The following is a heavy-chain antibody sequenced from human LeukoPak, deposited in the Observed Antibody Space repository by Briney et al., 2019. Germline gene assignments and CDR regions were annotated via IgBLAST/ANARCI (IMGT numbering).Heavy chain of an antibody. Sequence: KPSETLSPTRAGYGGSLSGFHWGWIRQPPGKGLEWIGEIYNSGSTIYNPSLKSRVTISVDTSKNQFSLNLISVTAADTAVYYCVRAYDYWGQGTLVTVSS. J-gene: IGHJ4*02. V-gene: IGHV4-34*01. CDR1: GGSLSGFH. CDR3: VRAYDY. CDR2: IYNSGST.